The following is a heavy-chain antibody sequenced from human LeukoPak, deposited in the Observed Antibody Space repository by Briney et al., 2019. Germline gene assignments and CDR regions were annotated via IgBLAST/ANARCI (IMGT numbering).Heavy chain of an antibody. D-gene: IGHD5-18*01. CDR2: ISYDGSNK. V-gene: IGHV3-30*18. Sequence: PGRSLRLSCAASGFTFSSYGMHWVRQAPGKGLEWVAVISYDGSNKYYADSVKGRFTISRDNSKNTLYLQVNSLRAEDTAVYYCAKDHDSYGYYYYYGMDVWGQGTTVTVSS. CDR1: GFTFSSYG. CDR3: AKDHDSYGYYYYYGMDV. J-gene: IGHJ6*02.